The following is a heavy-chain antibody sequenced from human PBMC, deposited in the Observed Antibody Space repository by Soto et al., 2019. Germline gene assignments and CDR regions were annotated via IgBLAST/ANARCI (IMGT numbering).Heavy chain of an antibody. D-gene: IGHD1-1*01. CDR2: INTDGSST. CDR3: AREVGTTWFDP. J-gene: IGHJ5*02. CDR1: GFSFSSYW. V-gene: IGHV3-74*01. Sequence: EVRLVESGGGLVQPGGSLRLSCAASGFSFSSYWMHWVRQAPGKGLVWVSRINTDGSSTSYADSVKGRFTFSRDNAKNTLYLQMNSLRAEDTAVYYCAREVGTTWFDPWGQGTLVTVSS.